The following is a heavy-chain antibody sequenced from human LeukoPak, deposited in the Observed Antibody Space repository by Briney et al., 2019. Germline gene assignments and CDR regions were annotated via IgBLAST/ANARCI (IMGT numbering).Heavy chain of an antibody. J-gene: IGHJ4*01. Sequence: PGGSLRLSCAASGFTFSSYAMHWVRQAPGKGLEYVSAISSDGGSTYYANSVKGRFTISRDNSKNTLYLQMGSLRAEDMAVYYCARLVGGSLYFDYWGQEPWSPSPQ. D-gene: IGHD1-26*01. CDR1: GFTFSSYA. CDR3: ARLVGGSLYFDY. CDR2: ISSDGGST. V-gene: IGHV3-64*01.